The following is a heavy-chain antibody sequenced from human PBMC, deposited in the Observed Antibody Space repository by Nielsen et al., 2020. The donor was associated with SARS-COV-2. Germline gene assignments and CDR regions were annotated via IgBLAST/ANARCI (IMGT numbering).Heavy chain of an antibody. V-gene: IGHV7-4-1*02. Sequence: WVRQAPGQGLEWMGWINTNTGNPTYAQGFTGRFVFSLDTSVSTAYLQISSLKAEDTAVYYCARGAYCSSTSCYAGQYYYYYGMDVWGQGTTVTVS. CDR3: ARGAYCSSTSCYAGQYYYYYGMDV. CDR2: INTNTGNP. D-gene: IGHD2-2*01. J-gene: IGHJ6*02.